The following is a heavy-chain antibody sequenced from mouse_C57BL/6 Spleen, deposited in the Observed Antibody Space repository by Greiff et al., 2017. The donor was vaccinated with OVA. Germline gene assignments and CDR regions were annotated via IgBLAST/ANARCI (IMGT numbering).Heavy chain of an antibody. CDR2: IWWDDDK. CDR1: GFSLSTFGMG. V-gene: IGHV8-8*01. J-gene: IGHJ4*01. CDR3: ARIKDDGYGYAMDY. D-gene: IGHD2-3*01. Sequence: HVTLKECGPGILQPSQTLSLTCSFSGFSLSTFGMGVGWIRQPSGKGLEWLAHIWWDDDKYYNPALKSRLTISKDTSKNQVFLKIANVDTADTATYYCARIKDDGYGYAMDYWGQGTSVTVSS.